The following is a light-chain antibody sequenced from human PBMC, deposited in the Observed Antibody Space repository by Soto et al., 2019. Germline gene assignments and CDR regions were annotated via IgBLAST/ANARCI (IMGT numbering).Light chain of an antibody. CDR1: QSVRSNY. CDR2: GAS. V-gene: IGKV3-20*01. J-gene: IGKJ4*01. CDR3: QQYASSPLT. Sequence: EMVLTQSPGTLSLSSGERATLSCRASQSVRSNYLAWYQQKLGQAPRLLIYGASSRDTGIPDRFGGSGSGKDFTLTISRLEPEDFAVYYCQQYASSPLTFGGGTKVAIK.